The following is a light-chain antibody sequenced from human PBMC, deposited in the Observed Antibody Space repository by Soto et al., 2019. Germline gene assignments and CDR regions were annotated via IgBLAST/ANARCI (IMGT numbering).Light chain of an antibody. CDR1: SSNIGAGYD. CDR2: GNS. Sequence: QSVLTQPPSVSGAPGQSVTISCTGSSSNIGAGYDVHWYQQLPGTAPKLLIYGNSNRPSGVPDRFYGSKSGTSASLAITGLQAEDEADYYCQSYDSSLSGSVFGGGTKLTVL. CDR3: QSYDSSLSGSV. J-gene: IGLJ2*01. V-gene: IGLV1-40*01.